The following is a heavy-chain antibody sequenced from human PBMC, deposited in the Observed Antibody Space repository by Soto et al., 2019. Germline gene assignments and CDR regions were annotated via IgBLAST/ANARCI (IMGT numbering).Heavy chain of an antibody. D-gene: IGHD2-15*01. V-gene: IGHV3-11*01. CDR2: ISSSGSTI. J-gene: IGHJ6*02. CDR1: GFTFSDYY. CDR3: ARDPAQYCSGGSCYSRRYYYGMDV. Sequence: GGSLRLSCAASGFTFSDYYMSWIRQAPGKGLEWVSYISSSGSTIYYADSVKGRFTISRDNAKNSLYRQMNSLRAEDTAVYYCARDPAQYCSGGSCYSRRYYYGMDVWGQGTTVTVSS.